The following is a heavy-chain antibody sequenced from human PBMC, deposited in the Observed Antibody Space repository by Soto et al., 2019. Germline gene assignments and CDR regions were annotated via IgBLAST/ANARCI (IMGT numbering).Heavy chain of an antibody. J-gene: IGHJ5*02. D-gene: IGHD3-22*01. Sequence: PGGSLRLSCAASGFTFSSYAMSWVRQAPGKGLEWVSAISGSGGSTYYADSVKGRFTISRDNSKNTLYLQMNSLRAEDTAVYYCAKDRYYDSSGHPDNWFDPWGQGTLVTSPQ. CDR2: ISGSGGST. CDR3: AKDRYYDSSGHPDNWFDP. V-gene: IGHV3-23*01. CDR1: GFTFSSYA.